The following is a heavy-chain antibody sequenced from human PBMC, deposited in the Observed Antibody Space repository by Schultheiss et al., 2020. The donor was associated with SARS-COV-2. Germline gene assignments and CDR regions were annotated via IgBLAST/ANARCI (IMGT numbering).Heavy chain of an antibody. Sequence: GESLKISCAASGFTFSSYGMHWVRQAPGKGLEWVAVISYDGSNKYYADSVKGRFTISRDNAKNSLYLQMNSLRAEDTAVYYCARDQGSGWYESFWNWFDPWGQGTLVTVSS. CDR2: ISYDGSNK. CDR3: ARDQGSGWYESFWNWFDP. CDR1: GFTFSSYG. J-gene: IGHJ5*02. V-gene: IGHV3-30*03. D-gene: IGHD6-19*01.